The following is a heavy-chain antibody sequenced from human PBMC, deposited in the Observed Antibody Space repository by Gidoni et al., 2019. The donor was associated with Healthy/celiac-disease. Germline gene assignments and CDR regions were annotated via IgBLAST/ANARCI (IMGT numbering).Heavy chain of an antibody. V-gene: IGHV3-7*01. J-gene: IGHJ4*02. CDR3: ARDEAWGPDY. CDR2: IKGDGSQI. Sequence: WVASIKGDGSQIYYVDSVKGRFTISRDNAKNTLFLHMTLLRDDDPAVDYCARDEAWGPDYWGLGTLVIVS. D-gene: IGHD3-16*01.